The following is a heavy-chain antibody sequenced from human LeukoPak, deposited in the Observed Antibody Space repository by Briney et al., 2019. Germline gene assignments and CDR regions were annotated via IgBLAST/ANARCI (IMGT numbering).Heavy chain of an antibody. V-gene: IGHV1-2*02. CDR1: GYTFTGYY. CDR3: ARAESSSWYNNFDY. D-gene: IGHD6-13*01. CDR2: INPNSGGT. Sequence: ASVKVSCKASGYTFTGYYMHWVRQAPGQGLEWMGWINPNSGGTNYAQKFQGRVTMTRDTSISTAYMELSRLRSDDTAVYYCARAESSSWYNNFDYWGQGTLVTVSS. J-gene: IGHJ4*02.